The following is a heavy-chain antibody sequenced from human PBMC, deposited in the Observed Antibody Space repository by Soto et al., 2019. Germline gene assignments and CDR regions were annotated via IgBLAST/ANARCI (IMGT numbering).Heavy chain of an antibody. D-gene: IGHD6-13*01. V-gene: IGHV1-18*01. Sequence: QVQLVQSGAEVKKPGASVKVSCKASGYTFTSYGISWVRQAPGQGLEWMGWISAYNGNTNYAKKLQGRVTMTTDTSTSTAYMELRSLRSDDPAVYYCERVNGKGDSSWYPYYYSYGMDVWGQGTTVTVSS. CDR3: ERVNGKGDSSWYPYYYSYGMDV. J-gene: IGHJ6*02. CDR2: ISAYNGNT. CDR1: GYTFTSYG.